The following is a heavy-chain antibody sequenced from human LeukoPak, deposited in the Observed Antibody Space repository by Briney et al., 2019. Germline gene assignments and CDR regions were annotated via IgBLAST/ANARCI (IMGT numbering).Heavy chain of an antibody. CDR3: ARDRGRSYYYYMDV. CDR1: GGSISSGIYY. CDR2: IFTSGTT. Sequence: SETLSLTCTVSGGSISSGIYYWTWIRQPAGKGLEWIGRIFTSGTTNYNPSLKSRVTISVDTSRNQFSLKLSSVTAADTAVYYCARDRGRSYYYYMDVWGEGTTVTISS. J-gene: IGHJ6*03. V-gene: IGHV4-61*02. D-gene: IGHD1-26*01.